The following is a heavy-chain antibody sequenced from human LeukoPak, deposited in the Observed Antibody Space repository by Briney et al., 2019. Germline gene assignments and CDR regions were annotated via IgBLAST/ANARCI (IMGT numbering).Heavy chain of an antibody. D-gene: IGHD4-17*01. J-gene: IGHJ6*02. V-gene: IGHV3-30*03. CDR2: ISYDGSNK. CDR3: ATSSVSGGMDV. Sequence: PGRSLRLSCAASGFTFSSYGMHWVRQAPGKGLEWVAVISYDGSNKYYADSVKGRFTISRDNSKNTLYLQMNSLRAEDTAVYYCATSSVSGGMDVWGQGTTVTVSS. CDR1: GFTFSSYG.